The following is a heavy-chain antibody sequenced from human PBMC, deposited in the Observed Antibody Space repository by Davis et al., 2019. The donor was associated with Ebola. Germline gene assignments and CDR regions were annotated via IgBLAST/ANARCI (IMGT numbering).Heavy chain of an antibody. CDR3: VKDKTVAVVPATHAAFDM. CDR1: GGTFSSYA. CDR2: IIPIFGTA. Sequence: SVNVSCKASGGTFSSYAISWVRQAPGQGLEWMGEIIPIFGTANYAQKFQGRVTITADESTSTAYMELSSLRSEDTALYYCVKDKTVAVVPATHAAFDMWGQGTMVIVSS. J-gene: IGHJ3*02. D-gene: IGHD4-23*01. V-gene: IGHV1-69*13.